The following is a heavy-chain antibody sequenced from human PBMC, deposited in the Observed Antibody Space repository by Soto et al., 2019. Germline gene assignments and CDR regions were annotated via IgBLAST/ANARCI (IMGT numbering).Heavy chain of an antibody. CDR2: MNPNSGNT. Sequence: ASVKVSCKASGYTFTSYDINWVRQATGQGLEWMGWMNPNSGNTDYAQKFQGRVTMTRNTSISTAYMELSSLRSEDTAVYYCARGVAAAGTEYYYYYYMDVWGKGTTVTVSS. D-gene: IGHD6-13*01. CDR1: GYTFTSYD. CDR3: ARGVAAAGTEYYYYYYMDV. J-gene: IGHJ6*03. V-gene: IGHV1-8*01.